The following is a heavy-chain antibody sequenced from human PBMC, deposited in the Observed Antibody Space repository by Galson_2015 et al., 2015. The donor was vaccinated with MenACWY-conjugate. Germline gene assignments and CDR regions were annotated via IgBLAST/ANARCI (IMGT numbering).Heavy chain of an antibody. CDR1: GFTFRTYW. V-gene: IGHV3-7*01. CDR2: IKYDGSQQ. Sequence: SLRLSCAASGFTFRTYWMTWVRQAPGKGLEWVANIKYDGSQQYYVDSVTGRFTTSRDSARSPLYLQMNSLRLEDTAVYYCVRPIMTFVAVRSLDYWGQGTVVTVSS. D-gene: IGHD3-3*02. J-gene: IGHJ4*02. CDR3: VRPIMTFVAVRSLDY.